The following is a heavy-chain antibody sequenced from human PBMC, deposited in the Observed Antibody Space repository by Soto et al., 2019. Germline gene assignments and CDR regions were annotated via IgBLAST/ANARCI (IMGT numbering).Heavy chain of an antibody. CDR2: INPNSRGT. Sequence: ASVKVSCKASGYTFTDYFIHWVRQAPGQGFEWMGWINPNSRGTNYAPKFQGRVTMTRDTSNSTAYMELRGLRSDDTAVYYCARVTLKAGNWFDPWGQGTLFTVSS. J-gene: IGHJ5*02. CDR1: GYTFTDYF. V-gene: IGHV1-2*02. CDR3: ARVTLKAGNWFDP.